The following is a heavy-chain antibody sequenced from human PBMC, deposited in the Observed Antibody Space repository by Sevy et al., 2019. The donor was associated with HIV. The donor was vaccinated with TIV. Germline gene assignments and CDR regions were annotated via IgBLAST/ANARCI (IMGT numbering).Heavy chain of an antibody. CDR1: GFTFDDYA. J-gene: IGHJ4*02. D-gene: IGHD3-9*01. Sequence: GGSLRLSCAASGFTFDDYAMHWVRQAPGKGLEWVSGISWNSGSIGYADSVKGRFTISRDNAKNSLYLQMNSLRAEDTALYYCAKDMIDILTGPTDYWGQGTLVTVSS. V-gene: IGHV3-9*01. CDR2: ISWNSGSI. CDR3: AKDMIDILTGPTDY.